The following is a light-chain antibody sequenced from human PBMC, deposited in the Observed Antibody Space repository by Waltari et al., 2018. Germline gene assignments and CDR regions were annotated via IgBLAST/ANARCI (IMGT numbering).Light chain of an antibody. J-gene: IGLJ3*02. CDR3: CSYAASSTM. CDR1: SSDVGGYNY. V-gene: IGLV2-11*01. CDR2: SVS. Sequence: QSALTQPRSVSGSPGQSVTISCTGTSSDVGGYNYVSWYQQHPGKAPKLMIYSVSKRPSGFPDRFSGSKSGNTASLTISGLQADDEADYYCCSYAASSTMFGGGTKVTVL.